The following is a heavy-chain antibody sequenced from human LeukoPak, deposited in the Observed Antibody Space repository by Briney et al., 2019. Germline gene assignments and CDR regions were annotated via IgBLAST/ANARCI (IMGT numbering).Heavy chain of an antibody. J-gene: IGHJ6*03. CDR1: GGSFSGYY. V-gene: IGHV4-34*01. D-gene: IGHD4-11*01. Sequence: SETLSLTCAVYGGSFSGYYWSWIRQPPGKGLEWIGEINHSGSTNYNPSLKSRVTISVDTSKNQFSLKLSSVTAADTAVYYCARGRGSNYGSKYYYYMDVWGKGTTVTVSS. CDR3: ARGRGSNYGSKYYYYMDV. CDR2: INHSGST.